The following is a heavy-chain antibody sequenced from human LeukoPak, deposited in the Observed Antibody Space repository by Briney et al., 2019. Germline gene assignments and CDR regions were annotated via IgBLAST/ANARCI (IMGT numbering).Heavy chain of an antibody. V-gene: IGHV4-30-4*08. J-gene: IGHJ4*02. CDR3: ASERGYSYGFPDY. D-gene: IGHD5-18*01. Sequence: PSETLSLTCTVSGGSISIGDYYCSWIRQPPGKGLECIGYIYYSGSTYYNPSLKSRVTISVDTSKNQFSLKLSSVTAADTAVYYCASERGYSYGFPDYWGQGTLVTVSS. CDR1: GGSISIGDYY. CDR2: IYYSGST.